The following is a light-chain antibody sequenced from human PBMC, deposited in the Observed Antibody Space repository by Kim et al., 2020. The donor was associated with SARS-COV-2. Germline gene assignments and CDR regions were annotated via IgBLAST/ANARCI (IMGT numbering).Light chain of an antibody. Sequence: QSALTQPASVSGSPGQSITISCTGTSSDIGAYNDVSWYQQHPGKAPKVIIYDVSKRPSGVSIRFSASKSGNTASLTISGLQTEDEADYYCSSSTTNSWMFGGGTQLTVL. CDR2: DVS. J-gene: IGLJ3*02. CDR3: SSSTTNSWM. CDR1: SSDIGAYND. V-gene: IGLV2-14*03.